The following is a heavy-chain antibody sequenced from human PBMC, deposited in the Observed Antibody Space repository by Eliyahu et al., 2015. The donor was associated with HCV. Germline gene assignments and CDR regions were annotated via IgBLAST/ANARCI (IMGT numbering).Heavy chain of an antibody. CDR2: IHPTSGGT. CDR1: EYSFTSYY. V-gene: IGHV1-2*02. Sequence: QVQLVQSGTEVKKPGASVKVSCKGSEYSFTSYYMHWVRQAPGQGLEWMGWIHPTSGGTAYAQKFQGRVTMTRDTSITTDFMELSSLRSDDTAVYYCARSGYYWGFDYWGQGTLVTVSS. D-gene: IGHD3-22*01. J-gene: IGHJ4*02. CDR3: ARSGYYWGFDY.